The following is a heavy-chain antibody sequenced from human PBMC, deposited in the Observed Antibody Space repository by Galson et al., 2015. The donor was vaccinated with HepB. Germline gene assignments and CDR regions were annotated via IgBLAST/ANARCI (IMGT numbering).Heavy chain of an antibody. CDR1: GYSFTSYW. J-gene: IGHJ4*02. Sequence: QSGAEVKKPGESLRISCKGSGYSFTSYWISWVRQMPGKGLEWMGRIDPSDSYTNYSPSFQGHVTISADKSISTAYLQWSSLKASDTAMCYCARHEGAHMTAVVTQNFDYWGQGTLVTVSS. CDR3: ARHEGAHMTAVVTQNFDY. V-gene: IGHV5-10-1*01. CDR2: IDPSDSYT. D-gene: IGHD4-23*01.